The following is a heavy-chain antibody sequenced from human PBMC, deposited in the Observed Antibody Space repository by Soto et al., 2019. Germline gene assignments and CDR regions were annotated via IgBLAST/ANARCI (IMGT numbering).Heavy chain of an antibody. CDR2: IIPIFGTA. V-gene: IGHV1-69*01. CDR1: GGTFSSYA. J-gene: IGHJ6*02. CDR3: ARATMVRGVITYYGMDV. Sequence: QVQLVQSGAEVKKPGSSVKVSCKASGGTFSSYAISWVRQAPGQGLEWMGGIIPIFGTANCAQKFQGRVTITADESTSTAYMELSSLRSEDTAVYYCARATMVRGVITYYGMDVWGQGTTVTVSS. D-gene: IGHD3-10*01.